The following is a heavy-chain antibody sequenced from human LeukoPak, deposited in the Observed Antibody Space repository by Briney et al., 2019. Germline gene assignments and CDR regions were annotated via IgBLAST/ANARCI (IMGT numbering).Heavy chain of an antibody. CDR3: ASLSSGAAFDV. D-gene: IGHD6-25*01. CDR1: GAHISNYY. J-gene: IGHJ3*01. Sequence: PSETLSPTCTVSGAHISNYYWTWVRQSAAQGLEWIGRLHASESTIYNPSLKSRLTMSIDTSKDQLSLTLTSVTAADSAVYYCASLSSGAAFDVWGQGTVVSVSS. V-gene: IGHV4-4*07. CDR2: LHASEST.